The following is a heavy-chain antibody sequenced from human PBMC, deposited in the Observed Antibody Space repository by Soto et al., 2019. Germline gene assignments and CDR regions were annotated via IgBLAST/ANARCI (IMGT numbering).Heavy chain of an antibody. J-gene: IGHJ5*02. CDR3: ARELGRSWFDP. CDR2: IYYSGNT. CDR1: GGSISSYY. V-gene: IGHV4-59*01. Sequence: QVQLQESGPGLVKPSETLSLTCTVSGGSISSYYWSWIRQPPGKGLEWIGFIYYSGNTNYSPSLKSRVTLSVDTSKNPVSLKLSSVTAADTAVYYCARELGRSWFDPWGQGTLVTVSS. D-gene: IGHD3-3*02.